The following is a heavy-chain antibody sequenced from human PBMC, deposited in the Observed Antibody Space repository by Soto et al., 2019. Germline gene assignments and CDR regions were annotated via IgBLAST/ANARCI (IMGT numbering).Heavy chain of an antibody. CDR3: ARDYMYSGSYCS. V-gene: IGHV3-21*01. D-gene: IGHD1-26*01. J-gene: IGHJ4*02. CDR2: ISSSSSYI. Sequence: GSLRLSFAASGFTFSSYSMNLVRQAPGKGLEWVSSISSSSSYIYYADSVKGRFTIPRDNAKNSLYLQMNSLRAEDTAVYYCARDYMYSGSYCSWGQGTLVTVSS. CDR1: GFTFSSYS.